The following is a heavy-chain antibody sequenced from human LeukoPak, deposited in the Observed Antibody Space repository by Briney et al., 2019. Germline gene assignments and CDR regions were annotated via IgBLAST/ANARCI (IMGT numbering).Heavy chain of an antibody. Sequence: SVKVSCKASGGTFSSYAISWVRQAPGQGLEWMGGIIPIFGTANYAQKFQGRVTITADESTSTADMELSSLRSEDTAVYYCARGHQTRDSSGYYSFPLYYFDYWGQGTLVTVSS. V-gene: IGHV1-69*13. CDR2: IIPIFGTA. D-gene: IGHD3-22*01. CDR1: GGTFSSYA. J-gene: IGHJ4*02. CDR3: ARGHQTRDSSGYYSFPLYYFDY.